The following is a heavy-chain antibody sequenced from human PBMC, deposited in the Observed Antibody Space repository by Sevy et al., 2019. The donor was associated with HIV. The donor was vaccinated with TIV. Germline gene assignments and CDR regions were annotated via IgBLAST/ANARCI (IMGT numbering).Heavy chain of an antibody. CDR1: GFTVSRNY. V-gene: IGHV3-66*01. D-gene: IGHD3-16*01. CDR3: ARDRGGIGNFDY. CDR2: IYSGGST. J-gene: IGHJ4*02. Sequence: GGSLRLSCAASGFTVSRNYMTWVRQAPGKGLEWVSLIYSGGSTYYADTVKGRFTISRDNSKNTLYLQMTSLRAEDTAVYYCARDRGGIGNFDYWGQGTLVTVSS.